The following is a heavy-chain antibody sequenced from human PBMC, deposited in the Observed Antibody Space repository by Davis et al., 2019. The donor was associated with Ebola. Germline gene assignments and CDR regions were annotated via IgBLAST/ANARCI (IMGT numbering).Heavy chain of an antibody. CDR3: ARDFSDFWSGYPDP. J-gene: IGHJ5*02. V-gene: IGHV1-18*01. D-gene: IGHD3-3*01. CDR2: ISAYNGNT. Sequence: AASVKVSCKASGYTFTSYGISWVRQAPGQGLEWMGWISAYNGNTNYAQKLQGRVTMTTDTSTSTAYMELRSLRSDDTAVYYCARDFSDFWSGYPDPWGQGTLVTVSS. CDR1: GYTFTSYG.